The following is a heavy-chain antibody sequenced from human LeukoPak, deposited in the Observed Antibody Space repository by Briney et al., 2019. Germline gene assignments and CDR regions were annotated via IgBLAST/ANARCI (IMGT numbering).Heavy chain of an antibody. CDR2: ISSNGGST. V-gene: IGHV3-64D*06. Sequence: GGSLRLSCSASGFTFSSYAMHWVRQAPGKGLEYVSAISSNGGSTYYADSVKGRFTISRDNSKNTLYLQMSSLRAEDTAVYYCVKEAVVPAAANPFDYWGQGTLVTVSS. CDR1: GFTFSSYA. CDR3: VKEAVVPAAANPFDY. D-gene: IGHD2-2*01. J-gene: IGHJ4*02.